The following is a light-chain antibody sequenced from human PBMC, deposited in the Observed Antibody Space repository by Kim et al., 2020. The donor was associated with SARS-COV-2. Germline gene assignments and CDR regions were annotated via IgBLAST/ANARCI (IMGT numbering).Light chain of an antibody. CDR2: VNSDGSH. CDR3: QTWGSVIRV. Sequence: QLVLTQSPSASASLGTSVKLTCTLSSGHSSYVIAWHQQQPEMGPRYLMKVNSDGSHIKGDGVPDRFSGSSSGAEHYLIISSLQSEEEADYYCQTWGSVIRVFGGGTQLTVL. CDR1: SGHSSYV. V-gene: IGLV4-69*01. J-gene: IGLJ3*02.